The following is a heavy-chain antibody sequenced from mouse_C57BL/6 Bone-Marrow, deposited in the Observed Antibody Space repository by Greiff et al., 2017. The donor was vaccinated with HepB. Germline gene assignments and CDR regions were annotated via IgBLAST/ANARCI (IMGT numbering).Heavy chain of an antibody. CDR1: GFNIKNTY. V-gene: IGHV14-3*01. CDR2: IDPANGNT. J-gene: IGHJ3*01. D-gene: IGHD2-4*01. CDR3: ASPIYYDYAWFAY. Sequence: LVESVAELVRPGASVKLSCTASGFNIKNTYMHWVKQRPKQGLEWIGRIDPANGNTKYAPKFQGKATITADTSSNTAYLQLSSLTSEDTAIYYCASPIYYDYAWFAYWGQGTLVTVSA.